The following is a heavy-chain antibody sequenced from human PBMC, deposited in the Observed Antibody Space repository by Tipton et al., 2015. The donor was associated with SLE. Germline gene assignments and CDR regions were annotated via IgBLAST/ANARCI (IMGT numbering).Heavy chain of an antibody. D-gene: IGHD3-10*01. CDR3: ARDGYYGSGSYYRARKWDYYYGMDV. Sequence: TLSLTCTVSGGSISSSSYYWGWIRQPPGKGLEWIGSIYYSGSTYYNPSLKSRVTISVDTSKNQFSLILSSVTAADTAVYYCARDGYYGSGSYYRARKWDYYYGMDVWGQGTTVTVSS. CDR2: IYYSGST. V-gene: IGHV4-39*07. J-gene: IGHJ6*02. CDR1: GGSISSSSYY.